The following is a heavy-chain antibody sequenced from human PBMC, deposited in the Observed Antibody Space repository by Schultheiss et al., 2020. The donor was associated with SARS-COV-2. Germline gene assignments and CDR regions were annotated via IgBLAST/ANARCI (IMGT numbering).Heavy chain of an antibody. J-gene: IGHJ4*02. D-gene: IGHD2-2*01. CDR3: ARHHYQLFYFDGR. Sequence: SETLSLTCSVSGGSISSSGYYWAWIRQSPGEGLHYIGTIYYGGNTYYNPSLRSRVTLSVDTSRNQFSLKLTSVTATDTATYYCARHHYQLFYFDGRWGQGTLVTV. CDR1: GGSISSSGYY. CDR2: IYYGGNT. V-gene: IGHV4-39*01.